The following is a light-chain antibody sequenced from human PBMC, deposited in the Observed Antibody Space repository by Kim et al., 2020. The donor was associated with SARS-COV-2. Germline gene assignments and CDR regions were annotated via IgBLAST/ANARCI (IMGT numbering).Light chain of an antibody. CDR2: ANR. Sequence: RVTISCTGSRSNIGANYDVHWYQRLPGTAPKLLIYANRYRPSGVPDRFSGSKSGTSASLAITGLQAEDEADYYCQSYDSSLSAVIFGGGTKLTVL. J-gene: IGLJ2*01. CDR3: QSYDSSLSAVI. V-gene: IGLV1-40*01. CDR1: RSNIGANYD.